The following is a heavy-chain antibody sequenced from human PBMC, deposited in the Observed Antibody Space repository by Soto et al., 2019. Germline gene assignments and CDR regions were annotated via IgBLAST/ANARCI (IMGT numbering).Heavy chain of an antibody. CDR3: ARVGPWVPYYYDSSPYTFENWFDP. CDR1: GYSIRSGYY. D-gene: IGHD3-22*01. V-gene: IGHV4-38-2*01. CDR2: IYLGGST. Sequence: SETLSLTCAVSGYSIRSGYYCGFLRQPPGKGLEWIGSIYLGGSTYYNPSLNSRVTLSIDMTNNHVSLILNSVTAADTAVYYCARVGPWVPYYYDSSPYTFENWFDPWGQGTLVTVSS. J-gene: IGHJ5*02.